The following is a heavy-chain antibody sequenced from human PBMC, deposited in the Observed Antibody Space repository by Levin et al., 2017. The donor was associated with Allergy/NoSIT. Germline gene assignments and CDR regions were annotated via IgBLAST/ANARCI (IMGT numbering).Heavy chain of an antibody. CDR3: ARPYGSGSLGHYYGMDV. J-gene: IGHJ6*02. CDR1: GFTFSSFG. D-gene: IGHD3-10*01. V-gene: IGHV3-33*01. Sequence: SCAASGFTFSSFGIHWVRQAPGKGLEWVAVIWYDGSNTYYADSVKGRFTISRDNSKNTVYLQMNSLRAEDTAVYYCARPYGSGSLGHYYGMDVWGQGTTVTVSS. CDR2: IWYDGSNT.